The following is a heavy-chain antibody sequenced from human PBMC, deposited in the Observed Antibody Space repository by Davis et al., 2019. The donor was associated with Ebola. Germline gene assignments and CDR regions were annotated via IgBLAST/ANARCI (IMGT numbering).Heavy chain of an antibody. V-gene: IGHV3-43*02. CDR3: AKGVVPAASYYGMDV. CDR1: GFTFDDYA. Sequence: GESLKISCAASGFTFDDYAMHWVRQAPGKGLEWVSLISGDGGSTYYADSVKGRFTISRDNSKNSLYLQMNSLRTEDTALYYCAKGVVPAASYYGMDVWGQGTTVTVSS. J-gene: IGHJ6*02. CDR2: ISGDGGST. D-gene: IGHD2-2*01.